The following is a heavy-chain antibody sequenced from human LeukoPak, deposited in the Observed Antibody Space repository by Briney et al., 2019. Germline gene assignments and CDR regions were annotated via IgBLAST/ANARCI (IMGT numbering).Heavy chain of an antibody. CDR3: AKDYSYYYDSSLGD. V-gene: IGHV3-30*18. D-gene: IGHD3-22*01. CDR1: GFTFSSYG. Sequence: GGSPRLSCAASGFTFSSYGMPWVRQAPGKGLEWVAVISYDGSNKYYADSVKGRFTISRDNSKNTLFLQMNSLRAEDTAVYYCAKDYSYYYDSSLGDWGQGTLVTVSS. CDR2: ISYDGSNK. J-gene: IGHJ4*02.